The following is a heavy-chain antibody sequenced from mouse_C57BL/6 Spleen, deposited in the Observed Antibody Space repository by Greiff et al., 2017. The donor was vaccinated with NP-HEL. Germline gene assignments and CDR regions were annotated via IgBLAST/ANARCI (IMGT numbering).Heavy chain of an antibody. V-gene: IGHV8-8*01. CDR1: GFSLSTFGMG. D-gene: IGHD1-2*01. CDR3: ARIDGYPRFDFDV. CDR2: IWWDDDK. J-gene: IGHJ1*03. Sequence: QVTLKECGPGILQPSQTLSLTCSFSGFSLSTFGMGVGWIRQPSGKDLEWLAHIWWDDDKYYNPALKSRLTISKDTSKNQVLLKIANVDTADTATYYCARIDGYPRFDFDVWGTGTTVTVSS.